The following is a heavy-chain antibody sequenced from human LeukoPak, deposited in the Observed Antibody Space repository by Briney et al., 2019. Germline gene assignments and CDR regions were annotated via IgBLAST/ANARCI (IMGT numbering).Heavy chain of an antibody. CDR3: ARGGYSYGNQDY. CDR1: GYSISSGYY. CDR2: IYYSGSA. V-gene: IGHV4-38-2*02. D-gene: IGHD5-18*01. J-gene: IGHJ4*02. Sequence: PSETLSLTCTVSGYSISSGYYWGWIRQPPGKGLEWIGSIYYSGSAYYNPSLKSRVTISLDTSKNQFSLKLSSVTAADTAVYYCARGGYSYGNQDYWGRGTLVTVSS.